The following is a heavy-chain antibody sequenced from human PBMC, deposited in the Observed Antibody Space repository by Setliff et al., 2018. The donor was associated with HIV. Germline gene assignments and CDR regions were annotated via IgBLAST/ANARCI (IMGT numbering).Heavy chain of an antibody. CDR3: AAQGVL. Sequence: LRLSCAASGFPFSNYWMGWVRQAPGKGLEWVANINQDGSAKDYVDSVKGRFTISRDNAKNSVLLQMNSLRVEDTAVYFCAAQGVLWGQGTQVTVSS. J-gene: IGHJ4*02. CDR1: GFPFSNYW. V-gene: IGHV3-7*01. CDR2: INQDGSAK.